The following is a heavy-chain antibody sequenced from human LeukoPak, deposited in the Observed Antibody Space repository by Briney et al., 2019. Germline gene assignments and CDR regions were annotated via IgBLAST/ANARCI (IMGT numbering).Heavy chain of an antibody. CDR1: GGSISSSSYY. CDR2: IYTSGST. D-gene: IGHD5-18*01. V-gene: IGHV4-39*07. CDR3: ARGRKAMGA. Sequence: SETLSLTCTVSGGSISSSSYYWGWIRQPPGKGLEWIGRIYTSGSTNYNPSLKSRVTMSVDTSKNQFSLKLSSVTAADTAVYYCARGRKAMGAWGRGTLVTVSS. J-gene: IGHJ2*01.